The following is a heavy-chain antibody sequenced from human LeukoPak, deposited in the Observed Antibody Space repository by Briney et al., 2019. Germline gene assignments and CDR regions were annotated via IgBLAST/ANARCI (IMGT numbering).Heavy chain of an antibody. V-gene: IGHV4-39*01. CDR2: IYYSGST. CDR3: ARRSWPREPFDP. Sequence: SETLSLTCTVSGVSISSNSHYWGWIRQPPGKGLEWIGTIYYSGSTNYNPSLESRVTISVDTSKNQFSLKLSSVTAADTAVYYCARRSWPREPFDPWGQGTLVTVSS. CDR1: GVSISSNSHY. J-gene: IGHJ5*02. D-gene: IGHD1-14*01.